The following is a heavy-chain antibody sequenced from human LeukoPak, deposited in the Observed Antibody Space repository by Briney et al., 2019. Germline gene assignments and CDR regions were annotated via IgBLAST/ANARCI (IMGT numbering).Heavy chain of an antibody. Sequence: GESLKISCKGSGYSFTSYWIGWVRQMPGKGLEWMGIIYPGDSDTRYSPSFQGRVTISADKSISAAYLQWSSLKASDTAMYYCARQPVDTAMATSYFDYWGQGTLVTVSS. CDR2: IYPGDSDT. V-gene: IGHV5-51*01. D-gene: IGHD5-18*01. CDR1: GYSFTSYW. CDR3: ARQPVDTAMATSYFDY. J-gene: IGHJ4*02.